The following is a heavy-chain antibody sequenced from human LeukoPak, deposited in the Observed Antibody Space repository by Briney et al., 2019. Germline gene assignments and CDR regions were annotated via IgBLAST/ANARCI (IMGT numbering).Heavy chain of an antibody. CDR1: GFTFPNAW. CDR2: IKSKGNGGTI. V-gene: IGHV3-15*01. CDR3: TTDPGTGVRGY. Sequence: GGSLRLSCAASGFTFPNAWVNWVRQAPGKGREWVGHIKSKGNGGTIDYAAPVKGRFTISGDDSKNTVYLQMNSLEIEDTAVYFCTTDPGTGVRGYWGQGTLVTVSS. J-gene: IGHJ4*02. D-gene: IGHD3-10*01.